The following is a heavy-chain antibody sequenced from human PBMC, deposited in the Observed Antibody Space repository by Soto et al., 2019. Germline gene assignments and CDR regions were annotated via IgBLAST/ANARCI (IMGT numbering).Heavy chain of an antibody. J-gene: IGHJ6*02. CDR3: ARDPYQDYGDSHYYYALDA. Sequence: TLSLTCSVSGDSVSNGDYSWSWIRQPPGKGLEWIGYIYYIAGPYYNPSLQSRVTISMDTSKNQVSLNLTSVTAADTAVYFCARDPYQDYGDSHYYYALDAWGPGLTVTVSS. CDR1: GDSVSNGDYS. CDR2: IYYIAGP. D-gene: IGHD4-17*01. V-gene: IGHV4-30-4*01.